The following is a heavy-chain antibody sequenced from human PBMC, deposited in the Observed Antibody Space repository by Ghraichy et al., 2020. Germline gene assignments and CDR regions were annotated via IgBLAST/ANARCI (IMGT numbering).Heavy chain of an antibody. CDR3: ARYSSNSYDDAFDS. V-gene: IGHV4-34*01. CDR1: GGSFSDYF. CDR2: INHSGST. J-gene: IGHJ3*01. Sequence: ETLSLTCAVFGGSFSDYFWSWIRQPPGKGLEWIGEINHSGSTKYNPSLKSRVTISVDTSKNQFSLKLNPVIAADTAVYYCARYSSNSYDDAFDSWGRGTLVTVSS. D-gene: IGHD6-13*01.